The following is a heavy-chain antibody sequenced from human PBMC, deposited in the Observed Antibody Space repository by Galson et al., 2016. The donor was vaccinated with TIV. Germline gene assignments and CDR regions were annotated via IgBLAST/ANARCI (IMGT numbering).Heavy chain of an antibody. D-gene: IGHD2-21*01. CDR2: ISSGGST. J-gene: IGHJ6*02. Sequence: SLRLSCAASAFTVKSNYMSWVRQAPGKGLEWVSIISSGGSTNYADSVKGRFTIGRDDSKNTLYLQMNSLRVEDTAVYYCARDRRYCGNECFLDYYHGMDGWGQGTTVTVSS. CDR1: AFTVKSNY. V-gene: IGHV3-66*02. CDR3: ARDRRYCGNECFLDYYHGMDG.